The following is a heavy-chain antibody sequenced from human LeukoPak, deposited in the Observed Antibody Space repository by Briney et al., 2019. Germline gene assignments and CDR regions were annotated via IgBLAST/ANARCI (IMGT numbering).Heavy chain of an antibody. CDR2: INLNSGGT. CDR1: GYTFTGCY. Sequence: ASVKVSCKASGYTFTGCYMHWVRPAPGQGLEWMRWINLNSGGTNYAQKFQGWVTVTRATSISTAYMELSRLRSDDTAVYFCARAGWGYSYGAIDYWGQGTPVTVSS. CDR3: ARAGWGYSYGAIDY. J-gene: IGHJ4*02. D-gene: IGHD5-18*01. V-gene: IGHV1-2*04.